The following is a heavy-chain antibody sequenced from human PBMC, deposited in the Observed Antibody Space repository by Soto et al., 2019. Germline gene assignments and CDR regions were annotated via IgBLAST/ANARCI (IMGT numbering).Heavy chain of an antibody. D-gene: IGHD6-13*01. CDR2: ICNSGST. J-gene: IGHJ6*01. CDR3: ARVGTSAYYYATDV. CDR1: GGSITSNC. V-gene: IGHV4-59*01. Sequence: QVSLQESGPGLVKPSETLSLTCTVSGGSITSNCWTWIRQPPGKGLEWIGYICNSGSTKYNPSLTSRVTISLDTSKNQVSLNVTSVAAADTAVYYCARVGTSAYYYATDVW.